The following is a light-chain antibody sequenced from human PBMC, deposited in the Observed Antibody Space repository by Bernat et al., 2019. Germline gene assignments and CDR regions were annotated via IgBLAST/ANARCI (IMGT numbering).Light chain of an antibody. CDR1: SSDVGSYNY. Sequence: QSALTQPRSVFGSPGQSVTISCTGTSSDVGSYNYVSWYQHYPGKAPNRMIYDVSKRPSGVPDRFSGSQSGNTASLTISGLQAEDEADYYCCSYGGSYIWVFGGGTQLTVL. CDR2: DVS. CDR3: CSYGGSYIWV. J-gene: IGLJ3*02. V-gene: IGLV2-11*01.